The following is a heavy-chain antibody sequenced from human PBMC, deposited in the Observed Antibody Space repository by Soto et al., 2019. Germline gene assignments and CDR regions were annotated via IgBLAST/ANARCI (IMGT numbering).Heavy chain of an antibody. D-gene: IGHD2-15*01. Sequence: SETLSLTCSVSGDSISSVDYFWAWIRQPPGQALEYIGYIYKSATTYYNPSFESRVAISLDTSKSQFSLNVTSVTAADTAVYFCARGRYCLTGRCFPNWFDSWGQGALVTVSS. CDR2: IYKSATT. CDR3: ARGRYCLTGRCFPNWFDS. V-gene: IGHV4-30-4*01. CDR1: GDSISSVDYF. J-gene: IGHJ5*01.